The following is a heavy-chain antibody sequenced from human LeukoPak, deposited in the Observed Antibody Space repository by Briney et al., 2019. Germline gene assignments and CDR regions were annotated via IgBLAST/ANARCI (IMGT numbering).Heavy chain of an antibody. CDR2: IKQDGTEK. V-gene: IGHV3-7*01. J-gene: IGHJ4*02. CDR1: GFTFSSYW. CDR3: ARVEDTSGWYWIAY. D-gene: IGHD6-19*01. Sequence: GGSLRLSCAASGFTFSSYWMSWVRQAPGKGLERVASIKQDGTEKYYVDSVRGRFTISRDNAKNSLYLQMNGLRAEDTAVYYCARVEDTSGWYWIAYWGQGTLVTVSS.